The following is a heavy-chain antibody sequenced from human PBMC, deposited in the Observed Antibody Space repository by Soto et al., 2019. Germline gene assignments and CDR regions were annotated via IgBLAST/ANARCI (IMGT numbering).Heavy chain of an antibody. V-gene: IGHV4-39*01. CDR3: ARQGDNWFDP. CDR1: GGSISSSSYY. CDR2: IYYSGST. J-gene: IGHJ5*02. Sequence: PSETLSLTCTVSGGSISSSSYYWGWIRQPPGKGLEWIGSIYYSGSTYYNPSLKSRVTTSVDTSKNQFSLKLSSVTAADTAVYYCARQGDNWFDPWGQGTLVTVSS. D-gene: IGHD3-16*01.